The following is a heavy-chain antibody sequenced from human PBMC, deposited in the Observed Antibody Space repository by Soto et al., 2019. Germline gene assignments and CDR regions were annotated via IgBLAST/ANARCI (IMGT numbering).Heavy chain of an antibody. CDR3: ASGSSGVRFDY. J-gene: IGHJ4*02. Sequence: QVQLVESGGGVVQPGRSLRLSCAASGFTFSSYGMHWVRQAPGKGLEWVAVIWYDGSNKYYADSVKGRFTISRDNSKNPLYLQMNSLRAEDTAVYYCASGSSGVRFDYWGQGTLVTVSS. CDR2: IWYDGSNK. D-gene: IGHD2-15*01. CDR1: GFTFSSYG. V-gene: IGHV3-33*01.